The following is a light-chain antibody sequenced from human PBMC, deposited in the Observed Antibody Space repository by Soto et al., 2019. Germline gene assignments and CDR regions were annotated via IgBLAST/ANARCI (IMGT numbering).Light chain of an antibody. CDR2: EVS. J-gene: IGLJ1*01. CDR1: SSDVGGYNY. CDR3: SSYKSSSTLDV. V-gene: IGLV2-14*01. Sequence: QSALTQPASVSGSPGQSITISCTGTSSDVGGYNYVSWYQQHPGKAPKLMIYEVSNRPSGVSNRFSGSKSGNTASLTISGRQAEDEADYYCSSYKSSSTLDVFGAGTKVTVL.